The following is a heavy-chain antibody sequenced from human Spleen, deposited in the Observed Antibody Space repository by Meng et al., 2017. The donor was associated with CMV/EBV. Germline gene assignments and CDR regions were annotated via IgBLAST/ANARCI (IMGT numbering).Heavy chain of an antibody. J-gene: IGHJ6*02. CDR2: INPNSGGT. Sequence: ASVKVSCKASGYTFTGYYMHWVRQAPGHGLEWMGWINPNSGGTNYAQKFQGRVTMTRDTSISTAYMELSRLRSDDTAVYYCARSRVLSPSTSRPPTYGMDGWGQGTTVTVSS. D-gene: IGHD2/OR15-2a*01. CDR3: ARSRVLSPSTSRPPTYGMDG. V-gene: IGHV1-2*02. CDR1: GYTFTGYY.